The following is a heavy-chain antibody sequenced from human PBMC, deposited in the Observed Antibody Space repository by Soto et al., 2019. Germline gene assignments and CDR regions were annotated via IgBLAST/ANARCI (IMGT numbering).Heavy chain of an antibody. CDR3: AGGLYYDSSGYYSGY. V-gene: IGHV3-11*06. D-gene: IGHD3-22*01. CDR2: ISSSSSYT. J-gene: IGHJ4*02. Sequence: PGGSLRLSCAASGFTFSDYYMSWIRQAPGKGLEWVSYISSSSSYTNYADSVKGRFTISRDNAKNSLYLQMNSLRAEDTAVYYCAGGLYYDSSGYYSGYWGQGTLVTVS. CDR1: GFTFSDYY.